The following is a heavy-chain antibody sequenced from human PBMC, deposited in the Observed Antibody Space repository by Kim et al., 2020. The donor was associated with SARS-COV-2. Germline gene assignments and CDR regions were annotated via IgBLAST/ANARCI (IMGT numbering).Heavy chain of an antibody. CDR3: AKVSGVGATTGAFDI. CDR2: ISYDGSNK. D-gene: IGHD1-26*01. J-gene: IGHJ3*02. CDR1: GFTFSSYG. Sequence: GGSLRLSCAASGFTFSSYGMHWVRQAPGKGLEWVAVISYDGSNKYYADSVKGRFTISRDNSKNTLYLQMNSLRAEDTAVYYCAKVSGVGATTGAFDIWGQGKMGTVSS. V-gene: IGHV3-30*18.